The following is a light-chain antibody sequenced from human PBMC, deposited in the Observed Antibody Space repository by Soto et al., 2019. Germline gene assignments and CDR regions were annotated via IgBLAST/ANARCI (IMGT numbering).Light chain of an antibody. CDR1: QSISSSY. CDR2: DAS. V-gene: IGKV3D-20*02. Sequence: EIVLTQSPGTLSLSPGERATRSGSASQSISSSYLAWYQQKPGQAPTLLIYDASNRATGIPARFSGSGSGTDFTLTISSLEPEDFAVYYCQQRSNWPPITFGQGTRLEIK. J-gene: IGKJ5*01. CDR3: QQRSNWPPIT.